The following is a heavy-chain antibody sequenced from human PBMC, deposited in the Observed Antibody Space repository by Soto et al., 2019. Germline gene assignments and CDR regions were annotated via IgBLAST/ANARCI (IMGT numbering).Heavy chain of an antibody. CDR3: ARQEIVRGLICPFDY. Sequence: SETLSLTCTVSGGSISSGGYYWSWIRQHPGKGLEWIGYIYYSGSTYYNPSLKSRVTISVDRSKNQFSLKLSSVTAADTAVYYCARQEIVRGLICPFDYWGQGALVTVSS. CDR1: GGSISSGGYY. V-gene: IGHV4-31*03. CDR2: IYYSGST. D-gene: IGHD3-10*02. J-gene: IGHJ4*02.